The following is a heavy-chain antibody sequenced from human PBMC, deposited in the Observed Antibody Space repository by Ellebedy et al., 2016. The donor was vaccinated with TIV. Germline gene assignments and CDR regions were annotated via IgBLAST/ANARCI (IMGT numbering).Heavy chain of an antibody. V-gene: IGHV3-74*01. D-gene: IGHD3-9*01. CDR1: GFTFSSYW. Sequence: GESLKISCAASGFTFSSYWMHWVRQAPGKGLVWVSRINSDGSSTSYADSVKGRFTISRDNAKNSLYLQMSSLRVEDTAVYHCARRSQHFDWLLGAALDIWGQGAMVTVSS. J-gene: IGHJ3*02. CDR2: INSDGSST. CDR3: ARRSQHFDWLLGAALDI.